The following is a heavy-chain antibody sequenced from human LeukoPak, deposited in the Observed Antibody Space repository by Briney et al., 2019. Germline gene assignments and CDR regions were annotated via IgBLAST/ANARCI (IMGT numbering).Heavy chain of an antibody. V-gene: IGHV1-69*13. CDR3: ARVAGVDYYDSSGPPQLGAFDI. CDR2: IIPICGTA. J-gene: IGHJ3*02. CDR1: GYTFTSYG. D-gene: IGHD3-22*01. Sequence: ASVKVSCKASGYTFTSYGISWVRQAPGQGLEWMGGIIPICGTANYAQKFQGRVTITADESTSTAYIELSSLRSEDTAVYYCARVAGVDYYDSSGPPQLGAFDIWGQGTMVTVSS.